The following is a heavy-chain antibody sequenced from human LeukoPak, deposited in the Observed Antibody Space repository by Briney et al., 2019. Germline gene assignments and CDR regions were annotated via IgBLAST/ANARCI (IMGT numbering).Heavy chain of an antibody. J-gene: IGHJ4*02. D-gene: IGHD1-26*01. CDR2: ISGSGGST. CDR1: GFTFSNYA. CDR3: AKHPIVGATGNLDY. V-gene: IGHV3-23*01. Sequence: GGSLRLSCAASGFTFSNYAMSWVRQAPGKGLEWVSDISGSGGSTYYADSVKGRFTISRDNSKDSLDLQMNSLRAEDTAVYYCAKHPIVGATGNLDYWGQGTLVTVSS.